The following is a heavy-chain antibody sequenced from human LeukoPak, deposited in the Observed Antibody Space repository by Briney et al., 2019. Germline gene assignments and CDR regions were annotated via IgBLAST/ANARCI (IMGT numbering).Heavy chain of an antibody. V-gene: IGHV3-21*01. CDR2: ISSSSYI. Sequence: PGGSLRLSCAASGFTFSTYSMNWVRQAPGKGLEWVSSISSSSYIYYADSVKGRFTISRDNAKNSLYLQMNSLRAEDTAAYYCARDYGYCSGGTCYSYYFDFWGQGTLVTVSS. CDR3: ARDYGYCSGGTCYSYYFDF. D-gene: IGHD2-15*01. J-gene: IGHJ4*02. CDR1: GFTFSTYS.